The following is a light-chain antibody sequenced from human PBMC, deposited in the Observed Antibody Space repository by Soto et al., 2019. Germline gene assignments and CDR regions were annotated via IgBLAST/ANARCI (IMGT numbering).Light chain of an antibody. CDR3: QSYDTSLSGWV. CDR1: SSNIGAGFD. V-gene: IGLV1-40*01. CDR2: NNN. J-gene: IGLJ3*02. Sequence: QAVVTQPPSVSGAPGQRVTISCTGSSSNIGAGFDAHWYQQLPGKAPKLLIYNNNNRPSGVPDRFSGSTSGTSASLAITGLQAEDEADDYCQSYDTSLSGWVFGGGTKVTVL.